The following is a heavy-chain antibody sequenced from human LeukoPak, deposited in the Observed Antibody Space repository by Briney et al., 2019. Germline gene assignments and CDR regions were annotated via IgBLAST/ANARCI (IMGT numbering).Heavy chain of an antibody. V-gene: IGHV1-69*04. CDR3: ARDRRYCSSTSCPPHGMDV. D-gene: IGHD2-2*01. CDR2: IIPILGIA. J-gene: IGHJ6*02. Sequence: SVKVSCKASGGTFSSYAISWVRQAPGQGLEWMGRIIPILGIANYAQKLQGRVTITADNSTSTAYMELSSLRSEDTAVYYCARDRRYCSSTSCPPHGMDVWAKGPRSASS. CDR1: GGTFSSYA.